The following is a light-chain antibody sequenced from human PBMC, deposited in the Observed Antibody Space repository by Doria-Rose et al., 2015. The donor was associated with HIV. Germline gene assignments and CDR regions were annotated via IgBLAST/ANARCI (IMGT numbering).Light chain of an antibody. CDR1: QSLLYTSKNY. V-gene: IGKV4-1*01. CDR3: QQYYDTPS. Sequence: DIQLTQSPESLGTSLGERATLNCKSNQSLLYTSKNYLLWNRQKPVQPPNLLIYWASTRHSGIPARFSASGSGTDFTLTISSLEAEDVAVYYCQQYYDTPSFGPGTTVDIK. J-gene: IGKJ3*01. CDR2: WAS.